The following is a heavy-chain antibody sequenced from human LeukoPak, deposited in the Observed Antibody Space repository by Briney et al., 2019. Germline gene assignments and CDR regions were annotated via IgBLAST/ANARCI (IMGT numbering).Heavy chain of an antibody. CDR3: ARDSSGYQ. CDR2: IKEDGSEK. Sequence: GGSLRLSCAASGFTFSTYWMSWVRQAPGKGPEWVANIKEDGSEKYYGDSVKGRFTISRDNAKNSLYLQMNSLRAEDTAVYYCARDSSGYQWGQGTLVTVSS. V-gene: IGHV3-7*01. J-gene: IGHJ4*02. CDR1: GFTFSTYW. D-gene: IGHD3-22*01.